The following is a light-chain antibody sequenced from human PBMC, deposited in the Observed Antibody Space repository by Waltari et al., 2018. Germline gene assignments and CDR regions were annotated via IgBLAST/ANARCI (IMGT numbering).Light chain of an antibody. CDR3: QQANSFPL. CDR2: CAS. CDR1: QSISSW. Sequence: DIQMTQSPSSVSASVGDRVTITCRASQSISSWLAWYQQKPGQAPNLLIYCASNLQSGVPSRFSGSGSGTDFTLTISSLQPEDFATYYCQQANSFPLFGGGTKVEIK. J-gene: IGKJ4*01. V-gene: IGKV1-12*01.